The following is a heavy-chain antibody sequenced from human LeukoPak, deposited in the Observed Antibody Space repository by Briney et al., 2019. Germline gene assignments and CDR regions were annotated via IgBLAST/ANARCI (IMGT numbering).Heavy chain of an antibody. V-gene: IGHV3-30*14. J-gene: IGHJ4*02. CDR3: ARDRGLYGDSYGYPYYFDY. D-gene: IGHD5-18*01. CDR1: GFTFSSYA. CDR2: ISYDGSNK. Sequence: GGSLRLSWAASGFTFSSYAMHWVRQAPGKGLEWVAVISYDGSNKYYADSVKGRFTISRDNSKNTLYLQMNSLRAEDTAVYYCARDRGLYGDSYGYPYYFDYWGQGTLVTVSS.